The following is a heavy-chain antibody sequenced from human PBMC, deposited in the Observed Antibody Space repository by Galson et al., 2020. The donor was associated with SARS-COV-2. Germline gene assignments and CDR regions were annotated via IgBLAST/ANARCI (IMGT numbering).Heavy chain of an antibody. CDR2: IYWDDDK. J-gene: IGHJ5*02. CDR3: AHRGHCSSTSCYNLGNWFDP. V-gene: IGHV2-5*02. CDR1: GFSLSTRGVG. Sequence: SGTTLVKPTQTLTLTCTFSGFSLSTRGVGVGWIRQPPGKALEWLALIYWDDDKRYSPSLKSRLTITKDTSKNQVVLTMTNMDPVDTVTYYWAHRGHCSSTSCYNLGNWFDPWGQGTLVTVSS. D-gene: IGHD2-2*02.